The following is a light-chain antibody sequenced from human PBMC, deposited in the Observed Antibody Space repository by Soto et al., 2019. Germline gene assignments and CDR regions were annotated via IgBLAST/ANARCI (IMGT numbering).Light chain of an antibody. CDR3: QQRSNWPRIT. CDR1: QRVSSK. Sequence: EIMLTQSPATVALSPGERATLSCRASQRVSSKLAWYQQKPGQAPRLLIYDASNRATGIPARFSGSGSGTDFTLTISSLEPEDFALYYCQQRSNWPRITFGQGTRLEIK. CDR2: DAS. J-gene: IGKJ5*01. V-gene: IGKV3-11*01.